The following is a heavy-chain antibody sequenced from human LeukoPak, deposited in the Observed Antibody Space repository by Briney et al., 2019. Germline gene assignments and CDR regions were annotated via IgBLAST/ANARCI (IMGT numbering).Heavy chain of an antibody. J-gene: IGHJ4*02. CDR3: ARGPNHY. CDR2: INPNRGGT. Sequence: GAVTVSCMASGYTFTGYYMHWVRQAPGQGGEGVGWINPNRGGTNYAQKFQGRVTMTRETSISTAYMELSRLRSDDTAVYYCARGPNHYWGQGTLVTVSS. V-gene: IGHV1-2*02. CDR1: GYTFTGYY.